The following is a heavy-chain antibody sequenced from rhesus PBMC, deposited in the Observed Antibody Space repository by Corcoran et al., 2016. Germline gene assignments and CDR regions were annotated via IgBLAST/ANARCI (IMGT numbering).Heavy chain of an antibody. V-gene: IGHV4-147*01. CDR3: ARDGGGSWTNRFDV. J-gene: IGHJ5-1*01. D-gene: IGHD6-25*01. CDR1: GASISSNY. CDR2: IDGGSGNT. Sequence: QVQLQESGPGLVKPSETLPLTCAFSGASISSNYWSWIRQPPGKGLEWFGYIDGGSGNTSDNPPLKSLVTICKDTSKNQFSLKLSSVTAADTAVYYCARDGGGSWTNRFDVWGAGVLVTVSS.